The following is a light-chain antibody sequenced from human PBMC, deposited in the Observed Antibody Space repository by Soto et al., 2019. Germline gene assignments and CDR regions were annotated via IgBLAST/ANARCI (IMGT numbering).Light chain of an antibody. V-gene: IGKV3-15*01. J-gene: IGKJ1*01. CDR3: QHYANSPQA. CDR1: QGSGST. CDR2: GAS. Sequence: EIVMTQSPATLSVSPGEGATLFCRASQGSGSTLAWYQQRPGQTPRLLIDGASIRATGVPGRFSGSASGTDFTLTISSLQSEFFAVYCCQHYANSPQAFGQGTKVDIK.